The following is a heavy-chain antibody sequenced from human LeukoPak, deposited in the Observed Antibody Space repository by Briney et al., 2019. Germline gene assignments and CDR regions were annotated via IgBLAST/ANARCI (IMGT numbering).Heavy chain of an antibody. CDR2: IKQDGSEK. J-gene: IGHJ4*02. Sequence: GGSLRLSCAASGFTFSSYWISWVHQAPGRGLEWVANIKQDGSEKYYVDSVKGRFTISRDNAKNSLYLQMNSLRAEDTAVYYCASLEMVRGVTLFDYWGQGTLVTVSS. D-gene: IGHD3-10*01. V-gene: IGHV3-7*01. CDR3: ASLEMVRGVTLFDY. CDR1: GFTFSSYW.